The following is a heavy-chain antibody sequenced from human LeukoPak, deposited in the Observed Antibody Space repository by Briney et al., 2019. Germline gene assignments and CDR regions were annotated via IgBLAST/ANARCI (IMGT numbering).Heavy chain of an antibody. Sequence: PETLSLTCTVSGGSISSYYWSWIRRPAGKGLEWIGYIYYSGSTNYNPSLKSRVTISVDTSKNQFSLKLSSVTAADTAVYYCARVTVTTPNWFDPWGQGTLVTVSS. CDR1: GGSISSYY. V-gene: IGHV4-59*08. CDR3: ARVTVTTPNWFDP. CDR2: IYYSGST. J-gene: IGHJ5*02. D-gene: IGHD4-11*01.